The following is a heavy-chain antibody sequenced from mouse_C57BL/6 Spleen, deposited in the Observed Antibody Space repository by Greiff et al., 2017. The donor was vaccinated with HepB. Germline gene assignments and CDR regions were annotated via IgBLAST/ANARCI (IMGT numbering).Heavy chain of an antibody. J-gene: IGHJ3*01. D-gene: IGHD2-5*01. CDR1: GYTFTDYE. CDR2: IDPETGGT. CDR3: TRSGGYSNPWFAY. V-gene: IGHV1-15*01. Sequence: QVQLKQSGAELVRPGASVTLSCKASGYTFTDYEMHWVKQTPVHGLEWIGAIDPETGGTAYNQKFKGKAILTADKSSSTAYMELRSLTSEDSAVYYCTRSGGYSNPWFAYWGQGTLVTVSA.